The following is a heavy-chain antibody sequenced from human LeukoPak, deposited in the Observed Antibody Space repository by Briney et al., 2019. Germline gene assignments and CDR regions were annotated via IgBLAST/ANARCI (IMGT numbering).Heavy chain of an antibody. CDR1: GGSISSSSYY. J-gene: IGHJ4*02. V-gene: IGHV4-39*07. CDR3: ARDGEGFDY. CDR2: IYYSGST. Sequence: SETLSLTCTVSGGSISSSSYYWGWIRQPPGKGLEWIGSIYYSGSTYYNPSLKSRVTISVDRSKNQFSLKLSSVTAADTAVYYCARDGEGFDYWGQGTLVTVSS.